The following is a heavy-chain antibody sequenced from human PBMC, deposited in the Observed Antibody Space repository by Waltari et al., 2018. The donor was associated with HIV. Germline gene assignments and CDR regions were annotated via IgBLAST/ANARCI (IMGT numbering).Heavy chain of an antibody. CDR3: ARGAGPNSGWSLGTFDI. J-gene: IGHJ3*02. CDR1: GGTFSSYA. CDR2: IIPIFDST. D-gene: IGHD6-19*01. V-gene: IGHV1-69*12. Sequence: QVQLVQSGADVKKPGSSVKVSCKASGGTFSSYAINWVRQAPGQGLEWMGRIIPIFDSTDYPQKFQDRVTITADESTNTAYMELSSLRSEDTAVYYCARGAGPNSGWSLGTFDIWGQGTKVTVSS.